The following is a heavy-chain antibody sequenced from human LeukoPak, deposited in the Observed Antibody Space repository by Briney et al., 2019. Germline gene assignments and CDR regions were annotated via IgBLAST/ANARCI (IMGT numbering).Heavy chain of an antibody. CDR3: AGGGGYLIDY. V-gene: IGHV3-7*01. Sequence: GGSLRLSCTASGFTFSSYWMNWVRQVPGKELEWVAIIKSDGTEEHYLDSVEGRFTISRDNANNLLFLQMNNLRAEDTAVYYCAGGGGYLIDYWGQGTLVTVSS. CDR2: IKSDGTEE. J-gene: IGHJ4*02. D-gene: IGHD3-22*01. CDR1: GFTFSSYW.